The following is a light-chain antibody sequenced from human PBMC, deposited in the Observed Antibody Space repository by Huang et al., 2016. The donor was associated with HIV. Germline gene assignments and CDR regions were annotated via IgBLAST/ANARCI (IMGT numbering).Light chain of an antibody. CDR1: QDINKF. J-gene: IGKJ3*01. CDR3: QQYDIHPLT. V-gene: IGKV1-8*01. CDR2: AAS. Sequence: RMTQSPSSLSASTGDRVTITCRAQQDINKFLAWYQQRPGSVPKLLIYAASTLQSGVHSRFSGNGSGTDFTLTIGCLHSEDVATYYCQQYDIHPLTFGPGTRVDIK.